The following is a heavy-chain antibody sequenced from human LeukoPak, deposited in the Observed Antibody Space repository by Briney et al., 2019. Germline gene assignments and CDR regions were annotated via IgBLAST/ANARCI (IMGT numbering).Heavy chain of an antibody. CDR1: GFTFSSYG. Sequence: GGSLRLSCAASGFTFSSYGMHWVRQAPGKGLEWVAVISYLGDDQFYAESVKGRFTISRDNSKKTVFLQMNSLRGEDSAVYFCVKDRSSGRHYYYGMDVWGQGTTVIVSS. V-gene: IGHV3-30*18. CDR3: VKDRSSGRHYYYGMDV. D-gene: IGHD6-25*01. CDR2: ISYLGDDQ. J-gene: IGHJ6*02.